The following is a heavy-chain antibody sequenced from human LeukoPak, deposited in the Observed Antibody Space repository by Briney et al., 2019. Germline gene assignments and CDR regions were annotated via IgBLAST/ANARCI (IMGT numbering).Heavy chain of an antibody. J-gene: IGHJ1*01. CDR3: ASWCSSSWYKVFQH. V-gene: IGHV4-34*01. Sequence: SETLSLTCAVYGGSFSGYYWSWIRQPPGKGLEWIEEINHSGSTNYNPSLKSRVTISVDTSKNQFSLKLSSVTAADTAVYYCASWCSSSWYKVFQHWGQGTLVTVSS. CDR1: GGSFSGYY. D-gene: IGHD6-13*01. CDR2: INHSGST.